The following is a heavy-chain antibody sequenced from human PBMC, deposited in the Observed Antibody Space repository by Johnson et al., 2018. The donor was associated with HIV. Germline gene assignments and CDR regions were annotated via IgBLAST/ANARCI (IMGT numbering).Heavy chain of an antibody. V-gene: IGHV3-30*02. D-gene: IGHD3-10*01. CDR3: ATNTVVRGIIITYHSFDI. J-gene: IGHJ3*02. Sequence: QMLLVESWGGVVRPGGSLRLSCAASGFTFDDYGMSWVRQAPGKGLEWVALILYDGSKKYYEESVKGRFTISRDNSKNTLYLQMNSLRADDTAVYYCATNTVVRGIIITYHSFDIWGQGTMVTVSS. CDR2: ILYDGSKK. CDR1: GFTFDDYG.